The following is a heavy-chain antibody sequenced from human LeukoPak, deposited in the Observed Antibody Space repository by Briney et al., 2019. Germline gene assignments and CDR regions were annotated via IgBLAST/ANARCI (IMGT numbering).Heavy chain of an antibody. D-gene: IGHD2-2*01. CDR3: ARDRDIVVVPAPYYYYYMDV. J-gene: IGHJ6*03. V-gene: IGHV4-61*05. CDR2: IYTSGST. Sequence: SETLSLTCTVSGGSINSSPYYWGWIRQPPGKGLEWIGRIYTSGSTNYNPSLKSRVTMSVDTSKNQFSLKLSSVTAADTAVYYCARDRDIVVVPAPYYYYYMDVWGKGTTVTVSS. CDR1: GGSINSSPYY.